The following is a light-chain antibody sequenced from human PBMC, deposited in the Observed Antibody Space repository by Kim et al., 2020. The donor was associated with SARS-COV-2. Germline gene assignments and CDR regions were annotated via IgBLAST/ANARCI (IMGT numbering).Light chain of an antibody. CDR2: KAS. CDR3: QQYYISPYT. CDR1: ESFSSW. V-gene: IGKV1-5*03. Sequence: DIQMTQSPSTLSASVGDTVTITCQASESFSSWLAWYQQKPGKAPNLLIYKASNLESGVPSRFSGSESGTEFTLTISSLQPDDFATYYCQQYYISPYTFGQGTKLEI. J-gene: IGKJ2*01.